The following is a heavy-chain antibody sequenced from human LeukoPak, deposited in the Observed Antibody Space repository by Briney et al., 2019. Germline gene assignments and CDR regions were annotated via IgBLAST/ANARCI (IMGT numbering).Heavy chain of an antibody. CDR1: GFTFSSYA. CDR3: AKDILVPAATDY. V-gene: IGHV3-23*01. D-gene: IGHD2-2*01. Sequence: GGSLRLSCAASGFTFSSYAMTWVRQAPGKRLEWVSAISSSGGSTYYADSVKGRFTISRDNSKNTLYLQMNSLRAEDTAIYYCAKDILVPAATDYWGQGTLVTVSS. J-gene: IGHJ4*02. CDR2: ISSSGGST.